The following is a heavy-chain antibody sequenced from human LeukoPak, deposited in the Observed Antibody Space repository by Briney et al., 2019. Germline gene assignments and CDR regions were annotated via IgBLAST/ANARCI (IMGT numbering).Heavy chain of an antibody. Sequence: GGSLRLSCAASGFTFSSYGMHWVRQAPGKGLEWVAVIWYDGSNKYYADSVKGRFTISRDNSKNTLYLQMNSLRAEDTAVYYCARSYYGSGSYHIDYWGQGTLVTVSS. V-gene: IGHV3-33*01. CDR3: ARSYYGSGSYHIDY. CDR1: GFTFSSYG. CDR2: IWYDGSNK. J-gene: IGHJ4*02. D-gene: IGHD3-10*01.